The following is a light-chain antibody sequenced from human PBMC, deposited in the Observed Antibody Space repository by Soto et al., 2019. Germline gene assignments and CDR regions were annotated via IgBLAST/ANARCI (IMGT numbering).Light chain of an antibody. CDR1: SNDVGASIF. CDR3: QSYDISLHNYV. CDR2: AVS. V-gene: IGLV2-14*01. Sequence: QSALTQPASVSGSPGQSITISCTGTSNDVGASIFVSWHQQHPGKAPKLILYAVSSRPSGVSQRFSGSKSGNTASLTISGLQAEDEADYYCQSYDISLHNYVFGTGTKLTVL. J-gene: IGLJ1*01.